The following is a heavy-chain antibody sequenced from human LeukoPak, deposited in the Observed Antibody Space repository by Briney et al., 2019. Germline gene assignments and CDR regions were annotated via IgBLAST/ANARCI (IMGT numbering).Heavy chain of an antibody. CDR3: AREFGYGYVPTYFDY. D-gene: IGHD5-18*01. CDR2: IRYDGSNK. Sequence: GGSLRLSCAASGFTFSSYAMHWVRQAPGKGLEWVSFIRYDGSNKYYADSVKGRFTISRDNSKHTLYLQMNSLRAEDTAVYYCAREFGYGYVPTYFDYWGQGTLVTVSS. CDR1: GFTFSSYA. V-gene: IGHV3-30*02. J-gene: IGHJ4*02.